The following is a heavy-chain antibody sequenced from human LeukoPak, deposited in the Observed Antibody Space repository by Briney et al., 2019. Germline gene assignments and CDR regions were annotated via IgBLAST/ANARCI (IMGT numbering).Heavy chain of an antibody. D-gene: IGHD3-22*01. CDR1: GYTFTGYY. CDR3: ARVVEYYYDSSGYYIRTSDAFDI. J-gene: IGHJ3*02. Sequence: EASVKVSCKASGYTFTGYYMHWVRPAPGQGLEWMGWINPNSGGTNYAQKFQGRVTMTRDTSISTAYMELSRLRSDDTAVYYCARVVEYYYDSSGYYIRTSDAFDIWGQGTMVTVSS. V-gene: IGHV1-2*02. CDR2: INPNSGGT.